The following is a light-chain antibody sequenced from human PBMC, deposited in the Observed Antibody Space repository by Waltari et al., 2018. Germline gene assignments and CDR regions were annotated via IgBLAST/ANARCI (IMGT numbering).Light chain of an antibody. CDR3: QQYYNTPYT. Sequence: DIVMTQSPDSLAVSLGERATIHCKSSQSILYSSNNKNYLAWYQQKPGQPPKLLIYWASARESGVPDRFSGSGSGTDFTLTISSLQAEDVAVYYCQQYYNTPYTFGQGTKLELK. J-gene: IGKJ2*01. CDR1: QSILYSSNNKNY. V-gene: IGKV4-1*01. CDR2: WAS.